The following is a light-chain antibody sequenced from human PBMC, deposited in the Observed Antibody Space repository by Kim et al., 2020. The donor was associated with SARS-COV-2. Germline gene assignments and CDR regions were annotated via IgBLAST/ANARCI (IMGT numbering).Light chain of an antibody. CDR1: KLGDKY. V-gene: IGLV3-1*01. Sequence: SYELTQPPSVSVSPGQTASITCSGDKLGDKYACWYQQKPGQSPVLVIYQDSKRPSGIPERFSGSNSGNTATLTISGTQPMDEADYYCQAWDSSTVVVFGG. CDR2: QDS. J-gene: IGLJ2*01. CDR3: QAWDSSTVVV.